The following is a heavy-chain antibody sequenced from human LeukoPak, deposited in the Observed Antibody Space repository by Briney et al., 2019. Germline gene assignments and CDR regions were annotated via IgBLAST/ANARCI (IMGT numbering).Heavy chain of an antibody. CDR1: GGSFRGYY. Sequence: SETLSLTCAVYGGSFRGYYWSWIRQPPGKGLEWIGKIHYTGATNYKPSLKSRVTISGDPSKNQFSLRVSSVTAADTAVYYCARGVLGPYYFDLWGRGTLVTVSS. J-gene: IGHJ2*01. CDR3: ARGVLGPYYFDL. CDR2: IHYTGAT. D-gene: IGHD7-27*01. V-gene: IGHV4-34*01.